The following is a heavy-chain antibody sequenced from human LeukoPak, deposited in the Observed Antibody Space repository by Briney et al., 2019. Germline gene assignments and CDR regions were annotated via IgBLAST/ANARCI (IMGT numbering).Heavy chain of an antibody. J-gene: IGHJ6*03. Sequence: SVKVSCKASGGTFSSYTISWVRQAPGQGLEWMGRIVPILGIANYAQKFQGRVTITADKSTSTAYMELSSLRSEDTAVYYCARDRDIVVVPAADPSYYMDVWGKGTTVTVSS. CDR1: GGTFSSYT. V-gene: IGHV1-69*04. CDR3: ARDRDIVVVPAADPSYYMDV. D-gene: IGHD2-2*01. CDR2: IVPILGIA.